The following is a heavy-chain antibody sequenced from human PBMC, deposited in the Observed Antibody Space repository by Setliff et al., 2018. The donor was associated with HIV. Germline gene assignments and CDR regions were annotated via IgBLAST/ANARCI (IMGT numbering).Heavy chain of an antibody. CDR2: MYHSGST. D-gene: IGHD3-10*01. CDR3: AKTNGENY. J-gene: IGHJ4*02. V-gene: IGHV4-38-2*01. Sequence: SETLSLTCAVSGYSISSGCYWGWIRQPPGKGLEWIGSMYHSGSTYYSPSLNSRFTISVDTSKNQFSLKLRSVTAADTAVYYCAKTNGENYWGQGTLVTVSS. CDR1: GYSISSGCY.